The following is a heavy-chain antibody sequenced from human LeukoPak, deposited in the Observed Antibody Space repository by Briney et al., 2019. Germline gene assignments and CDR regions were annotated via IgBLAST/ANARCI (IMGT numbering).Heavy chain of an antibody. CDR1: GFTFSSYG. CDR3: ARDSGTGYYYYGMDV. Sequence: GGSLRLSCAASGFTFSSYGMHWVRQAPGKGLEWVAVIWYDGSNKYYADSVKGRFTISRDNSKNTLYLQMNSLRAEDTAVYYCARDSGTGYYYYGMDVWGQGTTVTVSS. CDR2: IWYDGSNK. J-gene: IGHJ6*02. V-gene: IGHV3-33*01. D-gene: IGHD2-8*02.